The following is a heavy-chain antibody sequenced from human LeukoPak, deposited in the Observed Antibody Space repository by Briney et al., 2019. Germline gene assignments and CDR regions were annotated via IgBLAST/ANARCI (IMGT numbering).Heavy chain of an antibody. V-gene: IGHV3-23*01. CDR2: IIGSVGST. J-gene: IGHJ5*02. D-gene: IGHD2-8*01. Sequence: PGGSLRLSCAASTFGFNIYAMSWVRQAPGKGLEWDSVIIGSVGSTEYAHSVKGRFTISRDNSNNTLYLQMNRLRAEDTAIYYCAMGGYRGYCTTRSCQNWFDPWGQGTLVIVSS. CDR1: TFGFNIYA. CDR3: AMGGYRGYCTTRSCQNWFDP.